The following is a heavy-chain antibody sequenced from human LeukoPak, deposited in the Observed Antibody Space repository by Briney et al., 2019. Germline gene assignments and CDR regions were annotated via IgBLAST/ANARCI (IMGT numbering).Heavy chain of an antibody. CDR1: GFTFSSYA. J-gene: IGHJ1*01. Sequence: GGTLRLSCAASGFTFSSYAMHWVRQAPGKGLEWVAVISYDGSNKYYADSVKGRFTISRDNSKNTLYLQMNSLRAEDTAVYYCARGDIAARAEYFQHWGQGTLVTVSS. CDR2: ISYDGSNK. V-gene: IGHV3-30-3*01. D-gene: IGHD6-6*01. CDR3: ARGDIAARAEYFQH.